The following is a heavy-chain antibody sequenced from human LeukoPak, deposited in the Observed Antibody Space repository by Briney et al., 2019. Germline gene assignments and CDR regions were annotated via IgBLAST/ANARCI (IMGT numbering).Heavy chain of an antibody. V-gene: IGHV3-48*03. CDR2: ISSSGSTI. CDR1: GFTLSRYE. Sequence: GGSLRLSCAASGFTLSRYEMNWVRQAPGKGLEWVSYISSSGSTIYYADSVKGRFTISRDNAKNSLYLQMNSLRAEDTAVYYCAELGITMIGGVWGKGTTVTIYS. D-gene: IGHD3-10*02. J-gene: IGHJ6*04. CDR3: AELGITMIGGV.